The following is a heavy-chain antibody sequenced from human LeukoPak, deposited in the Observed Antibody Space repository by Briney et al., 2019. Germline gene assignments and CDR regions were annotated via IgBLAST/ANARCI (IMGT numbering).Heavy chain of an antibody. V-gene: IGHV3-53*01. J-gene: IGHJ4*02. CDR3: ARDYDSSYHWGY. Sequence: PGGSLRLSCAASGFTVSSYYMSWVHQAPGKGLEWVSVIYSGGTTYYADSVKGRFTISRGNSKNTLYLQMNSLRAEDTAVYYCARDYDSSYHWGYWGQGTLVTVSS. D-gene: IGHD6-6*01. CDR1: GFTVSSYY. CDR2: IYSGGTT.